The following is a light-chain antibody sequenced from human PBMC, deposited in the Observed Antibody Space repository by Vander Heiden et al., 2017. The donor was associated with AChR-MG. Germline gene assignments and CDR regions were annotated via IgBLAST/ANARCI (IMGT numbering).Light chain of an antibody. J-gene: IGKJ1*01. Sequence: VLTQSPATLSLSPGETANLSCRASQSVGTHLAWYRHIPGQPPRLLIFDTSKRAPGIPPRFRGSGSRTEFTLTLGRLQAGDSAVYYCQQRNFWPRTFGHGTQVEV. V-gene: IGKV3-11*01. CDR3: QQRNFWPRT. CDR2: DTS. CDR1: QSVGTH.